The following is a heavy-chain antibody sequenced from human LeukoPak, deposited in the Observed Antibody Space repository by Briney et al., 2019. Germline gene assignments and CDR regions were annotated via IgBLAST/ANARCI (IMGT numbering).Heavy chain of an antibody. CDR3: ARYTALEWLLDY. Sequence: PSETLSLTCTVSGGSISSYYWSWIRQPPGKGLEWIGYIYYSGSTNYNPSLKSRVTISVDTSKNQFSLKLSSVTAADTAVYYCARYTALEWLLDYWGQGTLVTVSS. CDR1: GGSISSYY. V-gene: IGHV4-59*01. CDR2: IYYSGST. D-gene: IGHD3-3*01. J-gene: IGHJ4*02.